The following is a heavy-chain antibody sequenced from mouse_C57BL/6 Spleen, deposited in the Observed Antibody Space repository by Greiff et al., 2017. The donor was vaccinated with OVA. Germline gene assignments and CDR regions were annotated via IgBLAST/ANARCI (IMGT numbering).Heavy chain of an antibody. J-gene: IGHJ4*01. Sequence: QVQLQQPGAELVMPGASVKLSCKASGYTFTSYWMHWVKQRPGQGLEWIGEIDPSDSYTNYNQKFKGKSTLTVDKSSSTAYMQLSSLTSEDSAVYYCARGGTAQALYYYAMDYWGQGTSVTVSS. D-gene: IGHD3-2*02. CDR2: IDPSDSYT. V-gene: IGHV1-69*01. CDR3: ARGGTAQALYYYAMDY. CDR1: GYTFTSYW.